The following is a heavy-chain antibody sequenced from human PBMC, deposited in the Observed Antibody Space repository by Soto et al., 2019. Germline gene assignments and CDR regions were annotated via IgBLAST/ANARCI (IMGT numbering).Heavy chain of an antibody. Sequence: EVQLVESGGGLVKPGGSLRLSCAASGFTFSSYSMNWVRQAPGKGLEWVSSISSSSSYIYYADSVKGRVTISRDNAKNSLYLQMNSLRAEDTAVYYCASHGYYYYYGMDVWGQGTTVTVSS. V-gene: IGHV3-21*01. J-gene: IGHJ6*02. CDR3: ASHGYYYYYGMDV. CDR2: ISSSSSYI. CDR1: GFTFSSYS.